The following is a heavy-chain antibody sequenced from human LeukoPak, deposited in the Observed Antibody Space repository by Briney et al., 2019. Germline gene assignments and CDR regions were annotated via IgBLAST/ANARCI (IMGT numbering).Heavy chain of an antibody. V-gene: IGHV5-51*01. CDR1: GYSFTSYW. CDR3: ARLSYYDILTGFTPLDY. Sequence: GESLKISCKGSGYSFTSYWIGWVRQMPGKGLEWMGIIYPGDSDTRYSPSFQGQVTISADKSISTAYPQWSSLKASDTAMYYCARLSYYDILTGFTPLDYWGQGTLVTVSS. D-gene: IGHD3-9*01. J-gene: IGHJ4*02. CDR2: IYPGDSDT.